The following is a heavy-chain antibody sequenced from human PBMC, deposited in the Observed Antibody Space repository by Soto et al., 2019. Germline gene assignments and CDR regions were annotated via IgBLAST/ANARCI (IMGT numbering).Heavy chain of an antibody. CDR2: TDYSGNT. CDR1: SDSISSYY. V-gene: IGHV4-59*08. Sequence: QVQLQESGPGLVRPSETLSLTCTVSSDSISSYYWIWIRKSPGQGLEWIGYTDYSGNTNYNPSLKSRVTISGDTAKNQFSLRLSSVTAADTAVYYCARAVGDPLYYLDYWGQGTLVTVSS. CDR3: ARAVGDPLYYLDY. D-gene: IGHD6-19*01. J-gene: IGHJ4*02.